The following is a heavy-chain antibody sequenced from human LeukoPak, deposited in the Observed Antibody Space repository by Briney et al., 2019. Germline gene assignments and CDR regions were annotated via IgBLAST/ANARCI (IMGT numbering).Heavy chain of an antibody. CDR1: GFAFSSYG. CDR2: ISYDGSNK. CDR3: AKGHYDILTGYHDAFDI. D-gene: IGHD3-9*01. V-gene: IGHV3-30*18. Sequence: GRSLRLSCAASGFAFSSYGMHWVRQAPGKGLEWVAVISYDGSNKYYADSVKGRFTISRDNSKNTLYLQMNSLRAEDTAVYYCAKGHYDILTGYHDAFDIWGQGTMATVSS. J-gene: IGHJ3*02.